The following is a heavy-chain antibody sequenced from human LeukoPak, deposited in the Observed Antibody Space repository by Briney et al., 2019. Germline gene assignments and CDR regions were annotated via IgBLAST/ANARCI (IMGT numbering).Heavy chain of an antibody. J-gene: IGHJ6*03. V-gene: IGHV4-61*10. CDR2: IHYRGST. CDR3: ARVPRSYYYYYYMDV. CDR1: GGSISSGSYY. Sequence: SETLSLTCTVSGGSISSGSYYWSWIRQPAGKGLEWIGSIHYRGSTYYNPSLKSRVTMSADTSKNQFSLKLSSVTAADTAVYYCARVPRSYYYYYYMDVWGKGTTVTVSS.